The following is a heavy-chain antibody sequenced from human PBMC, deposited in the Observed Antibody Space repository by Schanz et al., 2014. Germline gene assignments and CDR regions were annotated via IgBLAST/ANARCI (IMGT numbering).Heavy chain of an antibody. J-gene: IGHJ4*02. CDR1: GYSLNELS. Sequence: QVQLVQSGAEVKKPGASVKVSCKVSGYSLNELSMHWVRQAPGQGLEWRGIINPSGGSTSYAQKFQGRVTMTRDPSTSTVCMELSSLRSEDTAVYYCARDGEAAAGCDYWGQGTLVTVSS. V-gene: IGHV1-46*02. D-gene: IGHD6-13*01. CDR3: ARDGEAAAGCDY. CDR2: INPSGGST.